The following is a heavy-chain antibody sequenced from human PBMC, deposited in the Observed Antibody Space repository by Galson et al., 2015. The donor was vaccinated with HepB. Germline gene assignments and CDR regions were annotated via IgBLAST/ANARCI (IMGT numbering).Heavy chain of an antibody. CDR1: GGSFSGYY. V-gene: IGHV4-34*01. CDR2: INHSGST. Sequence: LSLTCAVYGGSFSGYYWSWIRQPPGKGLEWIGEINHSGSTNYNPSLKSRVTISVDTSKNQFSLKLSSVTAADTAVYYCARGPTWQWLPRGFDPWGQGTLVTVSS. D-gene: IGHD6-19*01. J-gene: IGHJ5*02. CDR3: ARGPTWQWLPRGFDP.